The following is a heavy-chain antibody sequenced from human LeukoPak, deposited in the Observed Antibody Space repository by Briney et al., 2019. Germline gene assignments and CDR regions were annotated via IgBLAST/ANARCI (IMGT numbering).Heavy chain of an antibody. CDR3: ARVGYYESSGYYEY. D-gene: IGHD3-22*01. J-gene: IGHJ4*02. CDR1: GYTLTDYY. CDR2: INPNSGGT. Sequence: ASVSVSCKASGYTLTDYYMHWVRQAPGQGLEWMGRINPNSGGTNYAQKFQGRVTMTRDTSISTVYMELSRLRSDDTAVYYCARVGYYESSGYYEYWGQGTLVTVSS. V-gene: IGHV1-2*06.